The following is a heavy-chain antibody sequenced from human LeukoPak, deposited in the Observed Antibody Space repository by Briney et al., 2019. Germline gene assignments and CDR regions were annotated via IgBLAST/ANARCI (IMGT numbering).Heavy chain of an antibody. CDR2: MNPNSGNT. J-gene: IGHJ4*02. CDR3: ARGSTYYYDSSGYYSHFDY. V-gene: IGHV1-8*01. D-gene: IGHD3-22*01. Sequence: GASVKVSCKASGYTFTSYDINWVRQATGQGLEWMGWMNPNSGNTGYAQKFQGRVTMTRNTSISTAYMELSSLRSDDTAVYYCARGSTYYYDSSGYYSHFDYWGQGTLVTVSS. CDR1: GYTFTSYD.